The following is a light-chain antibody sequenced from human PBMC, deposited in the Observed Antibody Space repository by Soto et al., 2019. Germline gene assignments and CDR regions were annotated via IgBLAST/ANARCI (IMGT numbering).Light chain of an antibody. CDR3: ATWDDSLFGHV. CDR1: SSDVGSNT. V-gene: IGLV1-44*01. CDR2: SND. Sequence: QSVLTQPPSASGTPGQRVTISCSGSSSDVGSNTVNWYQPFPGAAPKLLIYSNDQRPSGVPDRFSASKSGTSASLAISGLQSEDEADYYCATWDDSLFGHVFGTGTKLTVL. J-gene: IGLJ1*01.